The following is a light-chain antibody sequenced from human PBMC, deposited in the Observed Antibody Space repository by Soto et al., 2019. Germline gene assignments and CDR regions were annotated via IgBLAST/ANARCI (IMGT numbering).Light chain of an antibody. V-gene: IGLV2-8*01. Sequence: QSALTQPPSASGSLGQSLTISCTGTSSDIGAYIYVSWYQQHPGKAPKNIISEVSRRPSGVPERFSGSKSGTSASLAITGLRAEDEADYYCQTYDSSLSGSIFGAGTKLTVL. CDR3: QTYDSSLSGSI. CDR1: SSDIGAYIY. CDR2: EVS. J-gene: IGLJ2*01.